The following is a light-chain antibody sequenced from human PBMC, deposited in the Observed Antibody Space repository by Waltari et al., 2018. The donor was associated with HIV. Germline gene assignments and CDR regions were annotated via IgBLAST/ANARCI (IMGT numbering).Light chain of an antibody. Sequence: QSALTQPASVSGSPGQSITISCTGTSSDVGSDNLVSWYQQHPGKAPKLMIYDVSKRPSGVSNRFSGSKSGNTASLTISGLQAEDEADYYCCSYAGSSTFVVFGGGTKLTVL. J-gene: IGLJ2*01. V-gene: IGLV2-23*02. CDR3: CSYAGSSTFVV. CDR2: DVS. CDR1: SSDVGSDNL.